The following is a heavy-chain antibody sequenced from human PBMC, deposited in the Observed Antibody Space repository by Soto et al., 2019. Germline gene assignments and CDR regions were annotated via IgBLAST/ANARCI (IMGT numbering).Heavy chain of an antibody. D-gene: IGHD3-16*01. CDR3: ARMATFGSLNWFDP. CDR2: MNPGSGDT. Sequence: ASVKVSCKASVYILTNHDVICVRPAIGQGLEWMGWMNPGSGDTGYAQKFQGRVTMTRDISIATAYLELSSLRSDDTAIYYCARMATFGSLNWFDPWGQGTLVTVSS. J-gene: IGHJ5*02. CDR1: VYILTNHD. V-gene: IGHV1-8*02.